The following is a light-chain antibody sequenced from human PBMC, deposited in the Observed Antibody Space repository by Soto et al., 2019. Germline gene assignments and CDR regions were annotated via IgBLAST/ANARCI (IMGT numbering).Light chain of an antibody. CDR3: QQSYSTPIT. Sequence: DIQMTQSPPSLSASVGDRVTIPCRASQSISSYLNWYKQKPGKAPKLLIYAASSLQSGVPSRFSGSGSGTDFTLTISSLQPEDFATYYCQQSYSTPITFGQGTRLEIK. J-gene: IGKJ5*01. V-gene: IGKV1-39*01. CDR2: AAS. CDR1: QSISSY.